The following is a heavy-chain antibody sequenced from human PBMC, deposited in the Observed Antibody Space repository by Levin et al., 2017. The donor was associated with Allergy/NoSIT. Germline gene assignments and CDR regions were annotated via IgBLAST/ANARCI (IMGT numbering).Heavy chain of an antibody. CDR3: AVEGEGGYSYGPNWFDP. J-gene: IGHJ5*02. CDR2: IIPIFGTA. CDR1: GGTFSSYA. D-gene: IGHD5-18*01. V-gene: IGHV1-69*13. Sequence: GASVKVSCKASGGTFSSYAISWVRQAPGQGLEWMGGIIPIFGTANYAQKFQGRVTITADESTSTAYMELSSLRSEDTAVYYCAVEGEGGYSYGPNWFDPWGQGTLVTVSS.